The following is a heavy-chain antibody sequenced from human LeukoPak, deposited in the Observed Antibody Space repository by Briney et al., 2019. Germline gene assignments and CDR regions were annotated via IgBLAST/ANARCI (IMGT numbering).Heavy chain of an antibody. Sequence: PSETLSLTCTVSGGSISSSSYYWGWIRQPPGKGLEWIGSVYHSESTYYNPSLKSRVTISVDTSKNQFSLKLGSVTTADTAVYYCARDATRLGNYFDYWGQGTLVSVSS. V-gene: IGHV4-39*07. J-gene: IGHJ4*02. CDR3: ARDATRLGNYFDY. D-gene: IGHD7-27*01. CDR1: GGSISSSSYY. CDR2: VYHSEST.